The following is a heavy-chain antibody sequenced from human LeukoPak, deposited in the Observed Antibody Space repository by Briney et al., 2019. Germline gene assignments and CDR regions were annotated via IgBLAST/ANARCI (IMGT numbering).Heavy chain of an antibody. J-gene: IGHJ4*02. D-gene: IGHD5-12*01. CDR2: ISDGATT. CDR3: ARDDPYSGYDYDY. CDR1: GFTFNNYA. Sequence: GGSLRLSCAASGFTFNNYAFNWVRQPPGKGLEWVSGISDGATTYYVDSVKGRFTISRDNAKNSLYLQMNSLRAEDTAFYYCARDDPYSGYDYDYWGRGVLVTVSS. V-gene: IGHV3-20*04.